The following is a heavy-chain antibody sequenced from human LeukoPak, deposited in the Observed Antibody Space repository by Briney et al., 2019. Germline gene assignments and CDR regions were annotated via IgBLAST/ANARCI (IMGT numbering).Heavy chain of an antibody. CDR3: ARVGGLGSLLY. J-gene: IGHJ4*02. CDR1: GGSIGSICYY. V-gene: IGHV4-61*01. Sequence: SETLSLTCTVSGGSIGSICYYWTWIRQSPGNGLEWIGAIYYTGSTNYNPSLKSRVTILVDTSKNQFSLKLTSVTAADTAIYYCARVGGLGSLLYWGQGTLVTVSS. D-gene: IGHD2/OR15-2a*01. CDR2: IYYTGST.